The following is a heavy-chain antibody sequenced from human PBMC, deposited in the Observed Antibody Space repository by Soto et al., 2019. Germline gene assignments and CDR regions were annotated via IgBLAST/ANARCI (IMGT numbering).Heavy chain of an antibody. D-gene: IGHD3-10*01. V-gene: IGHV3-23*01. CDR3: AKVRPTYYYGSGSYLVDY. J-gene: IGHJ4*02. CDR1: GFTFSSYA. Sequence: GGSLRLSCAASGFTFSSYAMSWVRQAPGKGLEWVSAISGSGGSTYYADSVKGRFTISRDNSKNTLYLQMNSLRAEDTAVYYYAKVRPTYYYGSGSYLVDYWGQGTLVTVSS. CDR2: ISGSGGST.